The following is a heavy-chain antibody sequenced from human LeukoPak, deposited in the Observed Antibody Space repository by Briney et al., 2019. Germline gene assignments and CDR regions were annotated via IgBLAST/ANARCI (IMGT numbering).Heavy chain of an antibody. CDR3: AKGTSDYGDYDDAYDM. CDR1: GFTFSNYA. V-gene: IGHV3-23*01. J-gene: IGHJ3*02. CDR2: ISGSGDST. D-gene: IGHD4-17*01. Sequence: GGSLRLSCAASGFTFSNYAMRWVRQAPGKGLEWVSGISGSGDSTYYADSVKGRFTISRDSSKNTLYLQMNSLRAEDTAVYYCAKGTSDYGDYDDAYDMWGQGTMVTVSS.